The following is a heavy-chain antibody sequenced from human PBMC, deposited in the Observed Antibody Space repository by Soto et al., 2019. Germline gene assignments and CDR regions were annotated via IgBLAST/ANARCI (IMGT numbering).Heavy chain of an antibody. D-gene: IGHD2-2*02. CDR1: GYTFSTYG. CDR3: VRVKIPAAILGAFDL. Sequence: QAQLVQSGGEMKKPGASVKVSCKASGYTFSTYGITWVRQAPGQGLDWMGWINPLKGDTKSSANFQDRVTMTTDTSTRTAYMELRSLRSDDTAVYYCVRVKIPAAILGAFDLWGQGTLVTVSS. V-gene: IGHV1-18*01. CDR2: INPLKGDT. J-gene: IGHJ3*01.